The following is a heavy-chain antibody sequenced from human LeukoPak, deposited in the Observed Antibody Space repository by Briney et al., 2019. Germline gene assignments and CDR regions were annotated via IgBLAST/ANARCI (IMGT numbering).Heavy chain of an antibody. D-gene: IGHD3-22*01. CDR3: ARDRYYDSSGNWDY. Sequence: GGSLRLSCAASGFSFSDSGMHWVRQAPGKGLEWVAVISYDGGKKYYGDSVKGRFTISRDNPKNTLYLQVNSLRPDDTAVYYCARDRYYDSSGNWDYWGQGTLVTVSS. CDR2: ISYDGGKK. CDR1: GFSFSDSG. J-gene: IGHJ4*02. V-gene: IGHV3-30*03.